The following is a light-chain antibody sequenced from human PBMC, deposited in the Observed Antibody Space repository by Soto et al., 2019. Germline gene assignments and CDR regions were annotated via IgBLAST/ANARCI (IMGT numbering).Light chain of an antibody. CDR2: GAY. V-gene: IGKV3-15*01. CDR1: QSVSTY. J-gene: IGKJ1*01. Sequence: EIVLTQSPATLSLSPGERATLSCRASQSVSTYLAWYQQKPGQPPRLLIYGAYTRATGIPARFSGSGSGTEFTLTISSLQSEDFAVYYCQQYHNWPRTFGQGTKVDIK. CDR3: QQYHNWPRT.